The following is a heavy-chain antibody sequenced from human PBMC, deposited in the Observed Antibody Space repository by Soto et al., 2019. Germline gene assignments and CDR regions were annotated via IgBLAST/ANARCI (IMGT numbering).Heavy chain of an antibody. J-gene: IGHJ4*02. D-gene: IGHD2-15*01. CDR2: ISGSGGST. CDR1: GFTFSSYA. V-gene: IGHV3-23*01. CDR3: AKDQRYCSGGSCHTLGRYYFDY. Sequence: PGGSLRLSCAASGFTFSSYAMYWVRQAPGEGLEWVSAISGSGGSTYYADSVKGRFTISRDNSKNTLYLQMNSLRAEDTAVYYCAKDQRYCSGGSCHTLGRYYFDYWGQGTPVTVSS.